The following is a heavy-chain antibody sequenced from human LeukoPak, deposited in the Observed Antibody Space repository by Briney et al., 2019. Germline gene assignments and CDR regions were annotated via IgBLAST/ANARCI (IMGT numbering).Heavy chain of an antibody. CDR1: GFTFSSYA. Sequence: GGSLRLSCAASGFTFSSYAMSWVRQAPGKGLEWVSAISGSGGSTYYADSVKGRFTISRDNSKNTLYLQMNSLRAEDTAVYYCAKDLYCSGGSSRISHYCYGMDVWGQGTTVTVSS. CDR2: ISGSGGST. J-gene: IGHJ6*02. D-gene: IGHD2-15*01. CDR3: AKDLYCSGGSSRISHYCYGMDV. V-gene: IGHV3-23*01.